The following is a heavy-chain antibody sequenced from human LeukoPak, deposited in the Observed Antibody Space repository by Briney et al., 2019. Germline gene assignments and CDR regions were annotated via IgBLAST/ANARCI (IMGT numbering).Heavy chain of an antibody. J-gene: IGHJ6*02. Sequence: PSETLSLTCTVSGGSIISGGYYWTWIRQHPGKGLEWIGYIYYTGSTYYNPSLRSRVTISEDRSKNQFSLKLSSVTAADTAVYYCAKTVDYSGLNLPIYYYYGMDVWGQGTTVTVSS. CDR2: IYYTGST. D-gene: IGHD5-12*01. CDR3: AKTVDYSGLNLPIYYYYGMDV. V-gene: IGHV4-31*03. CDR1: GGSIISGGYY.